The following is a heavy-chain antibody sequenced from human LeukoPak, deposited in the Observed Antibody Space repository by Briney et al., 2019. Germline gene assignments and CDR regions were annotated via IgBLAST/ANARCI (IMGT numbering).Heavy chain of an antibody. D-gene: IGHD2-2*02. CDR2: INPNSGGT. CDR3: ARGGVLAPAAIDYYYYYMDV. J-gene: IGHJ6*03. V-gene: IGHV1-2*02. Sequence: ASVKVSCKASGYTFTDYYMHWVRQAPGQGLEWMGWINPNSGGTNYAQKFQGRVTMTRDTSITTAYMELSRLTSDDSAVYYCARGGVLAPAAIDYYYYYMDVWGKGTTVTISS. CDR1: GYTFTDYY.